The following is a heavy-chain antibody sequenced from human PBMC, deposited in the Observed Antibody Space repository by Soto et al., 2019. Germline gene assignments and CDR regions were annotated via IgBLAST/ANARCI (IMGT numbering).Heavy chain of an antibody. Sequence: QVQLQESGPGLVQPSETLSLTCTVSGGSVSSGSYYWSWIRQPPGKGLEWIGYIYYSGSTNYNPSLKSRVTISVDTSKNQFSLKLSSVTAADTAVYYCARGLALIDLWSGYPSYWYFDLWGRGTLVTVSS. V-gene: IGHV4-61*01. CDR1: GGSVSSGSYY. CDR2: IYYSGST. CDR3: ARGLALIDLWSGYPSYWYFDL. J-gene: IGHJ2*01. D-gene: IGHD3-3*01.